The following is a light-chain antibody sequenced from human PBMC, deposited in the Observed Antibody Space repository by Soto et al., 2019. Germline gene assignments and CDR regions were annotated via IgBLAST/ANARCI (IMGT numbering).Light chain of an antibody. J-gene: IGLJ3*02. Sequence: QSVLTQSPSASASLGASVKLTCTLSSGHSSYAIAWHQQQPEKGPRSLMKLNSDGSHSKGDGIPDRFSGSSSGAERYLTISSRQSEDEADYYCQTWGTGPWVFGGGTKLTVL. CDR3: QTWGTGPWV. V-gene: IGLV4-69*01. CDR1: SGHSSYA. CDR2: LNSDGSH.